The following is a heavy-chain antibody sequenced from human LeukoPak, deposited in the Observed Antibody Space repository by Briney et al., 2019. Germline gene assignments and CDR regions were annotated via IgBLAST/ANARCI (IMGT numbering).Heavy chain of an antibody. CDR3: ARHMKYYYYYMDV. J-gene: IGHJ6*03. CDR2: VYYSGST. D-gene: IGHD2-21*01. V-gene: IGHV4-38-2*01. CDR1: VFSISSVYY. Sequence: PSETLSLTCAVSVFSISSVYYWGWIRQPPGKSLEWIGSVYYSGSTYYNPSLNSRVTTSVHRSKNQFSLKLSSVTAADTAVYYCARHMKYYYYYMDVWGKGTTVTVSS.